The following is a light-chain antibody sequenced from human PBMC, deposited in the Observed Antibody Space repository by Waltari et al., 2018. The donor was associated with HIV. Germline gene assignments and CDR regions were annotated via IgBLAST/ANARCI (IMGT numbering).Light chain of an antibody. CDR1: QSVLYSSSNKNS. CDR2: WAS. CDR3: QQYYNTPYT. Sequence: DIVMTQSPDSLAVSLGERANINCKSSQSVLYSSSNKNSLAWYQQKPGQPPKLLIYWASTREPGVPDRFSGSGSGTDFTLTISSLQAEDVAVYYCQQYYNTPYTFGQGTKLEIK. J-gene: IGKJ2*01. V-gene: IGKV4-1*01.